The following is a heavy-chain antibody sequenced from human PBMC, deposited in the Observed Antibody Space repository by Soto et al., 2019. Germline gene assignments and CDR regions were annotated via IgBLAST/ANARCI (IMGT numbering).Heavy chain of an antibody. D-gene: IGHD2-15*01. Sequence: EVQLLESGGGLVQPGGSLRLSCAASGFTFSSYAMSWVRQAPGKGLEWVSAISGSGGSTYYADSVEGRFTISGDNSKNTVSLQMKRLRAEDTAVYYCAKEGHGVVVVGANERIVCWGQGALVSVSS. CDR2: ISGSGGST. CDR1: GFTFSSYA. V-gene: IGHV3-23*01. J-gene: IGHJ4*02. CDR3: AKEGHGVVVVGANERIVC.